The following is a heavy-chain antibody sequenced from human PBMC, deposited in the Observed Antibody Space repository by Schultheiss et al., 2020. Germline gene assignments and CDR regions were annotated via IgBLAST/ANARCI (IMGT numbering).Heavy chain of an antibody. Sequence: WGSMRLSCAASGFTFSSYGMHWVRQAPGKELEWVAVIWYDGSNKYYADSVKGRFTISRDNSKNTLYLQMNSLRAEDTAVYYCARETPYSSGWYVGAFDYWGKGTLVTVSS. CDR3: ARETPYSSGWYVGAFDY. CDR1: GFTFSSYG. J-gene: IGHJ4*02. V-gene: IGHV3-33*01. D-gene: IGHD6-19*01. CDR2: IWYDGSNK.